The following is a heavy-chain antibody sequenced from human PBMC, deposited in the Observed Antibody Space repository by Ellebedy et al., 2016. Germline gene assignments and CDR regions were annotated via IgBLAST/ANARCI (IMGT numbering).Heavy chain of an antibody. D-gene: IGHD2-15*01. V-gene: IGHV3-9*01. J-gene: IGHJ4*02. Sequence: GGSLRLSCAASGFTFDDYAMHWVRQAPGKGLEWVSGISWNSGSIGYAYSVTGRFTISRDNAKNFLYLQMNSLRAEDTAWCYCAKDFCSGGSCPLDNWGQGTLVTVSS. CDR1: GFTFDDYA. CDR3: AKDFCSGGSCPLDN. CDR2: ISWNSGSI.